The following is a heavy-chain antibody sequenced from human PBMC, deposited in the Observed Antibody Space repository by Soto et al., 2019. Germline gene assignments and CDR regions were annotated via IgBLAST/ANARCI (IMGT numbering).Heavy chain of an antibody. CDR3: ARGGGYDMGDDSFDI. Sequence: SETLSLTCTVSGGSISSYYWSWIRQPPGKGLEWIGFIYYSGSTNYNPSLKSRVTISVDTSKNQFSLKLSSVTAADTAVYYCARGGGYDMGDDSFDIWGQGTMVTVS. CDR1: GGSISSYY. J-gene: IGHJ3*02. V-gene: IGHV4-59*01. CDR2: IYYSGST. D-gene: IGHD5-12*01.